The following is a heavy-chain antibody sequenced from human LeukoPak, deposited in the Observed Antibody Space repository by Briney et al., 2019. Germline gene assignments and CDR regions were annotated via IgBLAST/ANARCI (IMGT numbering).Heavy chain of an antibody. CDR3: AAGATRYYFDY. J-gene: IGHJ4*02. D-gene: IGHD1-26*01. CDR1: GYSFTSYW. CDR2: IYRGDSAT. Sequence: GESLKISCKGSGYSFTSYWIGWGRQVHGKGLEWMGIIYRGDSATSYSPSFQGQVTISADKSISTAYLQWRSLKASHTAMYYCAAGATRYYFDYWGQGTLVTVSS. V-gene: IGHV5-51*01.